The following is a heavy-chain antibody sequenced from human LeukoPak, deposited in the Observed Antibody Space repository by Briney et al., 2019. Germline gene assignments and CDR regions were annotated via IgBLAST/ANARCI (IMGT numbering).Heavy chain of an antibody. V-gene: IGHV7-4-1*02. Sequence: ASVKVSRKASGYTFTSYAMNWVRQAPGQGLEWMGWINTNTGNPTYAQGFTGRFVFSLDTPVSTAYLQISSLKAEDTAVYYCARHLYDFWSGYYPLGYWGQGTLVTVSS. CDR3: ARHLYDFWSGYYPLGY. D-gene: IGHD3-3*01. CDR1: GYTFTSYA. J-gene: IGHJ4*02. CDR2: INTNTGNP.